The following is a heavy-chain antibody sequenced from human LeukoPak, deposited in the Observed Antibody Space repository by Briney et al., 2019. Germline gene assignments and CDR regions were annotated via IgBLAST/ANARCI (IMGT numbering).Heavy chain of an antibody. CDR1: GFTFDDYG. V-gene: IGHV3-20*04. CDR3: ARGIYDYVWGSYRFDY. D-gene: IGHD3-16*02. Sequence: GGSLRLSCAASGFTFDDYGMSWVRQAPGKGLEWVSGINWNGGSTGCADSVKGRFTISRDNAKNSLYLQMNSLRAEDTALYYCARGIYDYVWGSYRFDYWGQGTLVTVSS. CDR2: INWNGGST. J-gene: IGHJ4*02.